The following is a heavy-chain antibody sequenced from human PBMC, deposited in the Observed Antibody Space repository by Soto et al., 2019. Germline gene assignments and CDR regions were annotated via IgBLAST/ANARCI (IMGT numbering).Heavy chain of an antibody. D-gene: IGHD2-2*02. CDR3: CRDIYPIAGGPGALCWYCLEA. CDR1: GYTFSRYY. J-gene: IGHJ5*02. Sequence: QVQLVQSGAEVKKPGASVEVSCKASGYTFSRYYLHWLRPAPGQGLEWRGIINPSRGTTTYAQKFRGRFTMSTTTSPCTAHLGFVNLLALDRLVFAGCRDIYPIAGGPGALCWYCLEAWGQGTLVAVSS. CDR2: INPSRGTT. V-gene: IGHV1-46*03.